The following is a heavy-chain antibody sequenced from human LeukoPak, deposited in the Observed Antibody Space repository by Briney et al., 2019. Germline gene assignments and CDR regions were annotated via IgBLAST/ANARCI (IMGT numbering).Heavy chain of an antibody. J-gene: IGHJ4*02. V-gene: IGHV4-4*07. Sequence: SETLSLTYTVSGGSISSYYWSWIRQPAGKGLEWIGRIYTSGSTNYNPSLKSRVTMSVDTSKNQFSLKLSSVTAADTAVYYCAREGDYYDSSGYYTKNFDYWGQGTLVTVSS. CDR3: AREGDYYDSSGYYTKNFDY. D-gene: IGHD3-22*01. CDR1: GGSISSYY. CDR2: IYTSGST.